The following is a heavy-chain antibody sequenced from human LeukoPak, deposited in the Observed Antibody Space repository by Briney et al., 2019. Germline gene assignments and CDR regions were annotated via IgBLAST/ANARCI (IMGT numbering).Heavy chain of an antibody. CDR1: GFSFDTHW. V-gene: IGHV3-7*01. J-gene: IGHJ6*03. CDR3: ARKDKGGGLEPDGVYYYYMDV. Sequence: PGGSLRLSCEASGFSFDTHWMDWVRQFPGGGLEWVANIKQDGSEKYYVDSVKGRFTISRDNAKNSLYLQMNSLRAEDTAVYYCARKDKGGGLEPDGVYYYYMDVWGKGTTVTVSS. D-gene: IGHD1-1*01. CDR2: IKQDGSEK.